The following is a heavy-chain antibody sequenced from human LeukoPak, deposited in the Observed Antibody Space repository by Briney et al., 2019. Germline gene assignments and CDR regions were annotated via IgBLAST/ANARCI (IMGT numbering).Heavy chain of an antibody. D-gene: IGHD4-11*01. CDR3: ARDYTYGMDV. V-gene: IGHV1-3*01. CDR2: INAGNGNT. CDR1: GYTFTSYA. J-gene: IGHJ6*04. Sequence: ASVKVSCKASGYTFTSYAMHWVRQAPGQRLEWMGWINAGNGNTKYSQKFQGRVTITRDTSASTAYMELSSLRSEDTAIYYCARDYTYGMDVWGKGTRSPSPQ.